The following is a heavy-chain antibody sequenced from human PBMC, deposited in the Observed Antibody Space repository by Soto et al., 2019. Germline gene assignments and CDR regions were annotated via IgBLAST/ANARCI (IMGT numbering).Heavy chain of an antibody. CDR2: IDGSGGDT. D-gene: IGHD2-2*01. CDR3: AKEGSRRTCDFDY. CDR1: GFTFNMYA. V-gene: IGHV3-23*01. Sequence: EVQLLESGGGLVQPGGSLRLSCTASGFTFNMYAMSWVRQAPGKGLEWVSGIDGSGGDTYHADSVKGRFTTSRDNSKNTRYLQMNSLRAEDTAMYYCAKEGSRRTCDFDYWGQGTLVTVSS. J-gene: IGHJ4*02.